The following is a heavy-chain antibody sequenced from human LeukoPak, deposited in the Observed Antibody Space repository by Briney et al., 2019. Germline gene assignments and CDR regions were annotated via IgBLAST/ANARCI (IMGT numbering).Heavy chain of an antibody. CDR2: ITLYNGNT. V-gene: IGHV1-68*01. CDR1: GYTFTYCS. Sequence: ASVKVSCKASGYTFTYCSLHWLQQAPGQGLERVRWITLYNGNTNYAKKFQGRVTITRDMSLRTAYIELSSLRFRDAILTGYYSKGRLGWRVVNWFDPWGQGTLVTVSS. D-gene: IGHD3-9*01. CDR3: YSKGRLGWRVVNWFDP. J-gene: IGHJ5*02.